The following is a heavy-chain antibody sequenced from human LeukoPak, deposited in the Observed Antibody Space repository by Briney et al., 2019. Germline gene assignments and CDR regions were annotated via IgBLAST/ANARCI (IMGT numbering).Heavy chain of an antibody. CDR2: IYSGGST. Sequence: GGSLRLSCAASEFSVGSNYMTWVRRAPGKGLEWVSLIYSGGSTYCADSVKGRFTISRDNSKNTLYLQMNSLRAEDTAVYYCARGSSGYHNTGGQGTLVTVSS. J-gene: IGHJ4*02. D-gene: IGHD5-12*01. CDR3: ARGSSGYHNT. CDR1: EFSVGSNY. V-gene: IGHV3-66*01.